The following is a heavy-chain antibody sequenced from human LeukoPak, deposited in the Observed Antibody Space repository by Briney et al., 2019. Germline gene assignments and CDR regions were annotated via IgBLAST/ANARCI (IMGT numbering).Heavy chain of an antibody. J-gene: IGHJ4*02. CDR2: ISGSGGST. V-gene: IGHV3-23*01. CDR1: GFTFSSYA. D-gene: IGHD6-13*01. Sequence: GGCLRLSCAASGFTFSSYAMSWVRQAPGKGLEWVSAISGSGGSTYYADSVKGRFTISRDNSKNTLYLQMNSLRAEDTAVYYCAKIPSIAAAGTVDYWGQGTLVTVSS. CDR3: AKIPSIAAAGTVDY.